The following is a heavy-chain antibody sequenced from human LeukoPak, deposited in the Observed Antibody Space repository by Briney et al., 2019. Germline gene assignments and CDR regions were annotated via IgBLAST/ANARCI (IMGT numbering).Heavy chain of an antibody. CDR2: ISSSSSYI. CDR3: ARGVGATEHNWFDP. V-gene: IGHV3-21*04. J-gene: IGHJ5*02. D-gene: IGHD1-26*01. Sequence: GGSLRLSCAASGFTFSSYSMNWVRQAPGKGLEWVSSISSSSSYIYYADSVKGRFTISRDNAKNSLYLQMNSLRAEDTALYHCARGVGATEHNWFDPWGQGTLVTVSS. CDR1: GFTFSSYS.